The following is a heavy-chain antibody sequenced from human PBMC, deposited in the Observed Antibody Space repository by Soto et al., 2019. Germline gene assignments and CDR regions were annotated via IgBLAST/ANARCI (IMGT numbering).Heavy chain of an antibody. Sequence: QVQLAESGGGVVQPGRSLRLSCAASGFTFRNYAMHWVRQAPGKGLECVAVISYDGSNKFYRDYVKGRFTISRDNSKNPLYLQINSLRYEDTAVYYCARGDREDIAVVVGVRPGEYGVDVWGQGTTVTVSS. D-gene: IGHD2-15*01. CDR2: ISYDGSNK. V-gene: IGHV3-30-3*01. J-gene: IGHJ6*02. CDR1: GFTFRNYA. CDR3: ARGDREDIAVVVGVRPGEYGVDV.